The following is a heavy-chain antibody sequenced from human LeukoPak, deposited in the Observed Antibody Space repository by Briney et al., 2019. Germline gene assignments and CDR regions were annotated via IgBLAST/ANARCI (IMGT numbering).Heavy chain of an antibody. CDR1: GGSISSYY. CDR3: ARDGGYSNPYYYYYYYMDF. J-gene: IGHJ6*03. V-gene: IGHV4-4*07. CDR2: IYYSGST. Sequence: PSETLSLTCTVSGGSISSYYWSWIRQPAGKGLEWIGSIYYSGSTYYNPSLKSPVTISVDTSENPFSLKLSSVTAADTAVYYCARDGGYSNPYYYYYYYMDFWGKGTTVTVSS. D-gene: IGHD4-11*01.